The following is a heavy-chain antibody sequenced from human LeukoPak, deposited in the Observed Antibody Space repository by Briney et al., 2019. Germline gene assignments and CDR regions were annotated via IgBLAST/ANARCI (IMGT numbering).Heavy chain of an antibody. CDR1: GFTFSSYS. J-gene: IGHJ4*02. CDR2: ISDRGTYI. D-gene: IGHD2-2*01. Sequence: GGSLRLSCAASGFTFSSYSMNWVRQAPGKGLEWVASISDRGTYIYYADSVKGRFTISRDNAKNSLYLQMNSLRAEDTAVYYCANHLACGSTSCPPFDSWGQGTLVTVSS. CDR3: ANHLACGSTSCPPFDS. V-gene: IGHV3-21*01.